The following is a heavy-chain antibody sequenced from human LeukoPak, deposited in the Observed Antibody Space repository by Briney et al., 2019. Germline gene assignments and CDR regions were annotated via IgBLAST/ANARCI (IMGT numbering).Heavy chain of an antibody. D-gene: IGHD6-19*01. V-gene: IGHV3-49*03. CDR1: GFTFGDYA. Sequence: GGSLRLSCTASGFTFGDYAMSWFCQAPGKGLEWVGFIRSKAYGGTTEYAASVKGRFTISRDDSKSIAYLQMNSLKTEDTAVHYCTRGARVEQWLAGDYFDYWGQGTLVTVSS. CDR2: IRSKAYGGTT. J-gene: IGHJ4*02. CDR3: TRGARVEQWLAGDYFDY.